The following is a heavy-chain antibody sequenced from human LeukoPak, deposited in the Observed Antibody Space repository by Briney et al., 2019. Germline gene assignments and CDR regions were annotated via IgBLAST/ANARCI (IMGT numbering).Heavy chain of an antibody. J-gene: IGHJ4*02. V-gene: IGHV3-7*03. CDR3: AKDSYGSGSSELDY. Sequence: KSGGSLRLSCAASGFTFSRYWMSWVRQAPGKGLEWVANIRQDGSEKHYLDSVKGRITISRDNAKNSLYLQMDSLRAEDTALYYCAKDSYGSGSSELDYWGQGTLDTVSS. CDR2: IRQDGSEK. CDR1: GFTFSRYW. D-gene: IGHD3-10*01.